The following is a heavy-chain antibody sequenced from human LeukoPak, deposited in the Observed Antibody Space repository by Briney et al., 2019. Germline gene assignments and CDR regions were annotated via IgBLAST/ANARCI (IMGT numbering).Heavy chain of an antibody. Sequence: SQTLSLTCAISGDSVSSNSAAWNWIRQSPSRGLEWLGRTYYRSKWYNDYAVSVKSRITINPDTSKNQFSLQLNSVTPEDTAAYYCARSWFGELLETDYFDYWGQGTLVTVSS. CDR1: GDSVSSNSAA. CDR3: ARSWFGELLETDYFDY. V-gene: IGHV6-1*01. J-gene: IGHJ4*02. D-gene: IGHD3-10*01. CDR2: TYYRSKWYN.